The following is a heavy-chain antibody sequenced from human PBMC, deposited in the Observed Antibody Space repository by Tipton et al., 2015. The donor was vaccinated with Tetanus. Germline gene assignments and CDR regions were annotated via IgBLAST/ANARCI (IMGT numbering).Heavy chain of an antibody. J-gene: IGHJ6*03. CDR3: ARALCSGGICYSVQLVCYMDV. Sequence: RSLRLSCAASGFTFNTYVMHWVRQAPDKGLEWVASISHDGFYKNYGDSVKGRFTVSRDNSKNTLFLQLDSLRSDDTALYYCARALCSGGICYSVQLVCYMDVWGKGTTVIVSS. V-gene: IGHV3-30*03. CDR2: ISHDGFYK. D-gene: IGHD2-15*01. CDR1: GFTFNTYV.